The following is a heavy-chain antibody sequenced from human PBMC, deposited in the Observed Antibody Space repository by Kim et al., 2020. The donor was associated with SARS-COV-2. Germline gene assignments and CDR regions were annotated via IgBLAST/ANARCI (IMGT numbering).Heavy chain of an antibody. CDR3: ARVVGPGLRDYMDV. D-gene: IGHD1-26*01. J-gene: IGHJ6*03. V-gene: IGHV3-74*01. Sequence: GGSLRLSCAASGLTFSRHWMHWVRQAPGKGLVWVSRINYDGSGTIYADSVKGRFTISRDNANNTLYLQMNSLRAEDTAVYYCARVVGPGLRDYMDVWG. CDR1: GLTFSRHW. CDR2: INYDGSGT.